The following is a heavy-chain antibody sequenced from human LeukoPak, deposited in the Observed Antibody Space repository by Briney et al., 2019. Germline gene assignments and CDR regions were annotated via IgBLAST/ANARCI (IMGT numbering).Heavy chain of an antibody. D-gene: IGHD3-10*01. J-gene: IGHJ4*02. CDR3: AKGGTGLLWFGELLYGYFDY. Sequence: GRSLRLSCAASGFTFSSYGMHWVRQAPGKGLEWVAAISYYGSNKYYADSVKGRFTISRDNSKNTMYLQMNSLRAEDTAVYYCAKGGTGLLWFGELLYGYFDYWGQGTLVTVSS. CDR1: GFTFSSYG. V-gene: IGHV3-30*18. CDR2: ISYYGSNK.